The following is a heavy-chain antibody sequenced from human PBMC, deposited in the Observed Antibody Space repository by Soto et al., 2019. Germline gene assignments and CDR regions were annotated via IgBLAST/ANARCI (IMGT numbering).Heavy chain of an antibody. CDR2: ISPYNGNT. J-gene: IGHJ4*02. D-gene: IGHD5-18*01. CDR3: ATQIDTVMVFRD. CDR1: DKTFLSYG. Sequence: QVQLVQSGTEVKKPGASGKVSCKASDKTFLSYGISWVRQGPGQGLEWMGWISPYNGNTNYAQKLQGRVTMTTDTSTSTAYMELRSLRSDDTAVYYCATQIDTVMVFRDWGQGTLVTVSS. V-gene: IGHV1-18*01.